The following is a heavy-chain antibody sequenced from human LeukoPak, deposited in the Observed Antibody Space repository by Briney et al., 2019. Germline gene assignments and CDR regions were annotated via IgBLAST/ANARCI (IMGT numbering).Heavy chain of an antibody. CDR2: ISGRRDRT. D-gene: IGHD6-13*01. Sequence: GGSLRLSCAASGFTFSDYAMSWVRQAPGKGLEWVSTISGRRDRTYYADSLKGRCTISRDRSKNTLYLQMSSLRAEDTAVYYGAKTRAAAGIPRDYFDYWGQGTLVTVSS. CDR1: GFTFSDYA. V-gene: IGHV3-23*01. J-gene: IGHJ4*02. CDR3: AKTRAAAGIPRDYFDY.